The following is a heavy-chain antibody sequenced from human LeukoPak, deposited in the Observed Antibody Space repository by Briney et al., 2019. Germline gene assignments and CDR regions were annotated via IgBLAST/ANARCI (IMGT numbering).Heavy chain of an antibody. J-gene: IGHJ4*02. CDR3: AREDSGGNSFDY. V-gene: IGHV3-11*01. D-gene: IGHD4/OR15-4a*01. CDR1: GFTLSDYY. Sequence: GGSLRLSCVASGFTLSDYYVSWIRQAPGKGLEWFAFISNSGFTTYYADSVKGRFTVSRDNAKDSVSLQMNSLRAEDTARYYCAREDSGGNSFDYWGQGAQVTVS. CDR2: ISNSGFTT.